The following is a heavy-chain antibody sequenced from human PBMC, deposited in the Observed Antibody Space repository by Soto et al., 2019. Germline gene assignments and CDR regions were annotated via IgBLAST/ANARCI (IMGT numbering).Heavy chain of an antibody. CDR3: AKMEGARDVEDDAFDI. CDR2: ISGSGGST. Sequence: GGSLRLSCAASGFTFSSYAMSWVRQAPGKGLEWVSAISGSGGSTYYADSVKGRFTISRDNSKNTLYLQMNSLRAEDTAVYYCAKMEGARDVEDDAFDIWGQGTMVTVSS. V-gene: IGHV3-23*01. D-gene: IGHD1-26*01. J-gene: IGHJ3*02. CDR1: GFTFSSYA.